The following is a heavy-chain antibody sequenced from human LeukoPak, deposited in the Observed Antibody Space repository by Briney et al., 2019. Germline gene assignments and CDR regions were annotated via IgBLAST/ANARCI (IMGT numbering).Heavy chain of an antibody. CDR1: GFTFSSYG. Sequence: PGGSLRLSCAASGFTFSSYGMHWVRQAPGKGLEWVAFIRYDGSNKYYADSVKGRFTISRDKSKNTLYLQMNSLRAEDTAVYYCAKDRPYDSSGYLDYWGQGTLVTVSS. J-gene: IGHJ4*02. CDR3: AKDRPYDSSGYLDY. V-gene: IGHV3-30*02. D-gene: IGHD3-22*01. CDR2: IRYDGSNK.